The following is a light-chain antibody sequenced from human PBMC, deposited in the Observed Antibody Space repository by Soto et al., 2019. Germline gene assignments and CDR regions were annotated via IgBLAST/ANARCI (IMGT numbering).Light chain of an antibody. CDR1: QGIRNE. CDR3: QHYGGMWT. Sequence: AIQMTQSPSSLSASVGDRVTITCRASQGIRNELSWFQQRPGNAPTLLISAASRLQSGVPSRFSGSGFGTEFILTISSLQPDDFATYYCQHYGGMWTFGQGTKVDIK. CDR2: AAS. J-gene: IGKJ1*01. V-gene: IGKV1-6*01.